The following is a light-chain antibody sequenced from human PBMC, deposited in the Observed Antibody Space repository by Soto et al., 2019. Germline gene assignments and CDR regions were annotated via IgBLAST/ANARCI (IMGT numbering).Light chain of an antibody. CDR1: SSDVGGYNY. Sequence: QSALTQPASVSGSPGQSITISCTGTSSDVGGYNYVSWYQQHPGKAHKLIIYEVRNRPSGVSSRFSGSKSGNTASLTISGLQAEDEADYYCSSYTSSSTLFGGGTKLTVL. CDR2: EVR. J-gene: IGLJ2*01. V-gene: IGLV2-14*01. CDR3: SSYTSSSTL.